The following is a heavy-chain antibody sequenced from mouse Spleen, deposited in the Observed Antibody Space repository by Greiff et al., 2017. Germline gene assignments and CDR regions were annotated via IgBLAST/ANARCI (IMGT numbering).Heavy chain of an antibody. J-gene: IGHJ1*03. CDR1: GYTFTSYW. Sequence: VQLQQPGAELVMPGASVKLSCKASGYTFTSYWMHWVKQRPGQGLEWFGEIDPSDSYTNYNPKFKGKATLTVDKSSSTAYMQLSSLTSEDSAVYYCARGLDYYGRPWYFGVWGTGTKVTVSS. CDR2: IDPSDSYT. D-gene: IGHD1-1*01. CDR3: ARGLDYYGRPWYFGV. V-gene: IGHV1-69*01.